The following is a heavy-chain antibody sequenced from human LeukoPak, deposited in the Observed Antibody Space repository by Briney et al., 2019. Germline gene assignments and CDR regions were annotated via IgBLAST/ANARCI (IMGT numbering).Heavy chain of an antibody. J-gene: IGHJ4*02. V-gene: IGHV3-23*01. D-gene: IGHD2-2*01. CDR3: AKILAVVPAAIDY. CDR2: ISGGGST. Sequence: GGSLRLSCAASGFTFTSYSMNWVRQAPRKGLEWVSTISGGGSTYYADSVKGRFTISRDNSKNTLYLQMNSLRAEDTAVYYCAKILAVVPAAIDYWGQGTLVTVSS. CDR1: GFTFTSYS.